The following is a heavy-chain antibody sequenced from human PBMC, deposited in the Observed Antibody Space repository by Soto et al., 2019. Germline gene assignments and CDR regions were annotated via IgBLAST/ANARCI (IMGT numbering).Heavy chain of an antibody. J-gene: IGHJ4*02. CDR1: GYTFSNYD. Sequence: QVQLVQSGAELKKPGASVKVSCKASGYTFSNYDMNWVRQATGQGPEWIGWVNPNNGDTGYAQKFKGRVTLTTAISTTTAYMELTSLRSEATAIYYCAKVSRKGSAIDFDYWGQGTLITVSS. CDR3: AKVSRKGSAIDFDY. V-gene: IGHV1-8*01. CDR2: VNPNNGDT. D-gene: IGHD3-10*01.